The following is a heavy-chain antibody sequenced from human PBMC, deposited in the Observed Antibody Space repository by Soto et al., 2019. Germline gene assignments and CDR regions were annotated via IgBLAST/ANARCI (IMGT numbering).Heavy chain of an antibody. J-gene: IGHJ3*02. V-gene: IGHV1-46*03. CDR1: GYTFTSYY. CDR3: ASPANYDISTGYFDI. CDR2: INPSGGST. D-gene: IGHD3-9*01. Sequence: ASVKVSCKASGYTFTSYYMHWVRQAPGQGLEWMGIINPSGGSTSYAQKFQGRVTMTRDTSTSTVYMELSSLRSEDTAVYYCASPANYDISTGYFDIWGQGTMVTVSS.